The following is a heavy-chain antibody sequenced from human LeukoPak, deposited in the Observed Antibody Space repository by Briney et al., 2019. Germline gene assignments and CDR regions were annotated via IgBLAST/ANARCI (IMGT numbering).Heavy chain of an antibody. V-gene: IGHV4-4*02. CDR1: GGSISSSNW. J-gene: IGHJ4*02. CDR2: IYHSGST. CDR3: ARGGYGSRPNQYYFDY. D-gene: IGHD3-10*01. Sequence: SETLSLTCAVSGGSISSSNWWSWVRQPPGKGLEWIGEIYHSGSTNYNPSLKSRVTISVDKSKNQFSLKLSSVTAADTAVYYCARGGYGSRPNQYYFDYWGQGTLVTVSS.